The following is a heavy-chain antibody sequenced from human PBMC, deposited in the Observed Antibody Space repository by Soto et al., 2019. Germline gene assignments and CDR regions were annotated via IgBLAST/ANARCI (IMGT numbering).Heavy chain of an antibody. CDR1: GGSISSSDGYY. Sequence: QLHLQESGPGLVKPSETLSLTCTVSGGSISSSDGYYWAWIRQPPGKGLLWIGNIYYSGNTHYHPSLKSRVTISVDTSKNQFSLSLSSVTAADTAVYYCTRHPSSGYQQFWRQGTLVTVSS. V-gene: IGHV4-39*01. J-gene: IGHJ4*02. D-gene: IGHD3-22*01. CDR3: TRHPSSGYQQF. CDR2: IYYSGNT.